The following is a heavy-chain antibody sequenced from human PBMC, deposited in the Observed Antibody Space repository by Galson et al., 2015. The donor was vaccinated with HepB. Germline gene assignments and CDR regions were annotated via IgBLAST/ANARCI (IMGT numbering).Heavy chain of an antibody. J-gene: IGHJ4*02. V-gene: IGHV3-74*01. D-gene: IGHD4-17*01. CDR3: ARGDTETMYSLVEY. CDR2: LDSDGSTT. Sequence: SLRLSCAASGFTFSDYWMNWVRQAPGKGLVWVSRLDSDGSTTDYADSVKGRFTISRDNAKNTLYLQMNSLRAEDTAVYYCARGDTETMYSLVEYWGQGTLVIVSS. CDR1: GFTFSDYW.